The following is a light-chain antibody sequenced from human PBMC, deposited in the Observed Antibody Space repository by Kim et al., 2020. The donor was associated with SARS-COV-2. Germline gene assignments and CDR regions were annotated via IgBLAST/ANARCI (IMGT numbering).Light chain of an antibody. Sequence: VSPGQTASITCSGDKLGDKYACWYQQKQGQSPVLVIYQDSKRPSGIPERFSGSNSGNTATLTISGTQAMDEADYYCQAWDSSTAVFGGGTQLTVL. V-gene: IGLV3-1*01. J-gene: IGLJ2*01. CDR3: QAWDSSTAV. CDR2: QDS. CDR1: KLGDKY.